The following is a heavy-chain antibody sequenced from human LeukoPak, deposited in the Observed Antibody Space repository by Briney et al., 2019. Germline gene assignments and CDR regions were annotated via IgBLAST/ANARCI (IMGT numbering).Heavy chain of an antibody. J-gene: IGHJ4*02. D-gene: IGHD4-17*01. CDR2: ISGSGGST. V-gene: IGHV3-23*01. CDR3: ARDFAVNRYYFDY. Sequence: GGSLRLSCAASGFTFSSYAMSWVRQAPGKGLEWVSAISGSGGSTYYADSVKGRFTISRDNSKNTLYLQMNSLRAEDTAVYYCARDFAVNRYYFDYWGQGTLVTVSS. CDR1: GFTFSSYA.